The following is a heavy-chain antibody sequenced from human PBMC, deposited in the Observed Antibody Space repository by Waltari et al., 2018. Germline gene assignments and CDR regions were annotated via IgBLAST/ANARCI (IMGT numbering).Heavy chain of an antibody. CDR3: AKRGSDGAWFDP. J-gene: IGHJ5*02. V-gene: IGHV3-23*01. CDR1: GFTFSNYV. Sequence: EVQLLDSGGGLVQPGGSLRLSCAASGFTFSNYVMSWVRQAPGKGLEWVSRISSGGNTYDADSVKGRLTVSRDNSKNTLYLQMNSLRAEDTAVYYCAKRGSDGAWFDPWGQGTLVTVSS. CDR2: ISSGGNT. D-gene: IGHD5-12*01.